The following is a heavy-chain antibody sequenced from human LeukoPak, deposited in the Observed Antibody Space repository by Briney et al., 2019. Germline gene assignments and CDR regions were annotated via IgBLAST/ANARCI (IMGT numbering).Heavy chain of an antibody. V-gene: IGHV6-1*01. CDR3: ARVSSRAFDV. D-gene: IGHD6-6*01. J-gene: IGHJ3*01. Sequence: SQTLSLTCAISGDSVSSYDATWNWLRQSPSRGLEWLGRTYYRSKWGDDYAVSVKSRITINPDTSKNQFSLHLNSVTPEDTAVYYCARVSSRAFDVWGQGTVATVSP. CDR2: TYYRSKWGD. CDR1: GDSVSSYDAT.